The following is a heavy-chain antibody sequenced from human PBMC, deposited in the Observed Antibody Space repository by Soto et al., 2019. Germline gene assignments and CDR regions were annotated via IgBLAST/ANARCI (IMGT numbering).Heavy chain of an antibody. CDR3: ARQRVYCSSTSCYTGGFDY. J-gene: IGHJ4*02. V-gene: IGHV2-70*17. CDR2: IDWDDDK. D-gene: IGHD2-2*02. CDR1: GFSLSTSGMR. Sequence: RGSGPTLVNPTQTLTLTCTFSGFSLSTSGMRVSLIRQPPGNALEWLARIDWDDDKFYSTSLKTRLTISKDTSKNQVVLTMTNVDPVDTATYYCARQRVYCSSTSCYTGGFDYWGQGTLVTVSS.